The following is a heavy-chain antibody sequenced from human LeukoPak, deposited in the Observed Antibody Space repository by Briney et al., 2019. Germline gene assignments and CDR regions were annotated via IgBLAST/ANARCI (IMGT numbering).Heavy chain of an antibody. V-gene: IGHV5-51*01. J-gene: IGHJ6*02. CDR1: GYSFTSYW. CDR3: ARQADRSGHSYVDYYYYGMDV. D-gene: IGHD5-18*01. CDR2: IYPGDSDT. Sequence: GESLKISCKGSGYSFTSYWIGWVRQMSGKGLEWMGIIYPGDSDTRYSPSFQGQVTISADKSISTAYLQWSSLKASDTAMYYCARQADRSGHSYVDYYYYGMDVWGQGTTVTVSS.